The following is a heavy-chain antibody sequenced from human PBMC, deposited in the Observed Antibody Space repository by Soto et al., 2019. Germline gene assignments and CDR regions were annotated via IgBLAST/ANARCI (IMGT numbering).Heavy chain of an antibody. CDR2: IYYSGST. D-gene: IGHD2-21*02. V-gene: IGHV4-61*01. J-gene: IGHJ4*02. CDR3: ARVKVTAMPFDY. Sequence: QVQLQESGPGLVKPSETLSLTCTVSGGSVSSGSYYWSWIRQPPGKGLEWIGYIYYSGSTNYNPALKSRXXIXVXXSKNQFSLKLSSVTAADTAVYYCARVKVTAMPFDYWGQGTLVTVSS. CDR1: GGSVSSGSYY.